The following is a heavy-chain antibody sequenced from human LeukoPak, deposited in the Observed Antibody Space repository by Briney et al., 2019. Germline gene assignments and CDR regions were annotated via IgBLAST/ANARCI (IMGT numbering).Heavy chain of an antibody. CDR1: GFTFSSYS. Sequence: GGSLRLSCAASGFTFSSYSMNWVRQAPGKGLEWVSSISSSSSYIYYADSVKGRFTISRDNAKNSLYLQMNSLRAEDTAVYYCAKDRDYYDSSEVSPSDYWGQGTLVTVSS. CDR2: ISSSSSYI. V-gene: IGHV3-21*04. J-gene: IGHJ4*02. CDR3: AKDRDYYDSSEVSPSDY. D-gene: IGHD3-22*01.